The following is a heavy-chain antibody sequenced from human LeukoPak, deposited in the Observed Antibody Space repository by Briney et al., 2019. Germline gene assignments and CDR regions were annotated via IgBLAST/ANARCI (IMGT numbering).Heavy chain of an antibody. Sequence: PSETLSLTCTVSGGSISSYYWSWIRQPPGKGLEWIGYIYYSGSTNYNPSLKSRVTISVDTSKNQFSLKLSSVTAADTAVYYCARGQGYFDWFRGPDYYYGMGVWGQGTTVTVSS. CDR3: ARGQGYFDWFRGPDYYYGMGV. J-gene: IGHJ6*02. CDR2: IYYSGST. D-gene: IGHD3-9*01. CDR1: GGSISSYY. V-gene: IGHV4-59*01.